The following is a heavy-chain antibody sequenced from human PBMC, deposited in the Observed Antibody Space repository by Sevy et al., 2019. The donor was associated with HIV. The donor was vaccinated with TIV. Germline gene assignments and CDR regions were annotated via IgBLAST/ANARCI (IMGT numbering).Heavy chain of an antibody. CDR1: GYTFTGYY. Sequence: ASVKVSCKASGYTFTGYYMHWVRQAPGQGLEWMGWINPNSGGTNYAQKFQGRVTMTRDTSISTAYMELSRLRSDDTAVYYCAREYSSPYYYYYMDVWGKGTTVTVSS. V-gene: IGHV1-2*02. J-gene: IGHJ6*03. CDR3: AREYSSPYYYYYMDV. CDR2: INPNSGGT. D-gene: IGHD6-13*01.